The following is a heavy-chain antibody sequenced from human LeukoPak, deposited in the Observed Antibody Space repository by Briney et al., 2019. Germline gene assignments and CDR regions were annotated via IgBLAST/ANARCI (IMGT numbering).Heavy chain of an antibody. D-gene: IGHD3-16*02. V-gene: IGHV4-34*01. Sequence: SETLSLTCSVSSGSNNKFYWSWIRQPPGKGLEWIGEINHSGSTNYNPSLKSRVTISVDTSKNQFSLKLSSVTAADTAVYYCARGGSYVWGSYRLKSWFDPWGQGTLVTVSS. CDR1: SGSNNKFY. J-gene: IGHJ5*02. CDR2: INHSGST. CDR3: ARGGSYVWGSYRLKSWFDP.